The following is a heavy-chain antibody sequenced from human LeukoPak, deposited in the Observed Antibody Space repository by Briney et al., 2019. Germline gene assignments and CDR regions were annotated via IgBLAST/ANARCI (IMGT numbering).Heavy chain of an antibody. CDR2: IYTSGST. V-gene: IGHV4-4*07. Sequence: PSETLSLTCTVSGGSISRYYWSWVRQPAGKGLEWIGRIYTSGSTNYNPSLKSRVTISVDKSKNQFSLKLSSVTAADTAVYYCARANSGSYSPYYYYYMDVWGKGTTVTVSS. D-gene: IGHD1-26*01. CDR3: ARANSGSYSPYYYYYMDV. CDR1: GGSISRYY. J-gene: IGHJ6*03.